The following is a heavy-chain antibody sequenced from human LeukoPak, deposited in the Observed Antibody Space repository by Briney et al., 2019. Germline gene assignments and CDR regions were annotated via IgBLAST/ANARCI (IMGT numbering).Heavy chain of an antibody. D-gene: IGHD6-13*01. Sequence: ASVKVSCKASGYTFTGYYMHWVRQAPGQGLEWMGWISAYNGNTNYAQNLQGRFTMTTDTSTSTVYMELRSLRSDDTAGYYCAFSSSYLQGTYYYMDVWGKGTTVTVSS. CDR3: AFSSSYLQGTYYYMDV. J-gene: IGHJ6*03. CDR1: GYTFTGYY. V-gene: IGHV1-18*04. CDR2: ISAYNGNT.